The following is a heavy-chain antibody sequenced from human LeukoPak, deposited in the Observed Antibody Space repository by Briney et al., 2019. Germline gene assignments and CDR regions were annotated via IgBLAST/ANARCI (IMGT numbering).Heavy chain of an antibody. V-gene: IGHV1-3*01. J-gene: IGHJ4*02. D-gene: IGHD1-26*01. CDR1: GYTFTNYA. CDR2: INAGNGIT. CDR3: ASSEWELLLCHY. Sequence: ASVKVSCKASGYTFTNYAMHWVRQAPGQRLEWMGWINAGNGITKYSQKFQGRVTVTRDTSASTAYMELSSLRSEDTAVYYCASSEWELLLCHYWGQGTLVTVSS.